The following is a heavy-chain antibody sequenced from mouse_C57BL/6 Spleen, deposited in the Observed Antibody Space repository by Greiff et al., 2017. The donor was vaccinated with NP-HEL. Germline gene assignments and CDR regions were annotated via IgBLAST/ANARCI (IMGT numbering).Heavy chain of an antibody. V-gene: IGHV1-15*01. CDR2: IDPETGGT. CDR1: GYTFTDYE. CDR3: TRERNYYGSLFAY. Sequence: VQLQQSGAELVRPGASVTLSCKASGYTFTDYEMHWVKQTPVHGLEWIGAIDPETGGTAYNQKFKGKAILTADKSSSTAYMELRSLTSEDSAVYYCTRERNYYGSLFAYWGQGTLVTVSA. J-gene: IGHJ3*01. D-gene: IGHD1-1*01.